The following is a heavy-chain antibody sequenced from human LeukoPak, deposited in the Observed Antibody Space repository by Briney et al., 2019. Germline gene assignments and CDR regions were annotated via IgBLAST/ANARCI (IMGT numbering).Heavy chain of an antibody. CDR2: IYYSGST. D-gene: IGHD6-19*01. V-gene: IGHV4-59*12. CDR3: AREDSSGWPHRTTRMDV. CDR1: GGSISSYY. J-gene: IGHJ6*02. Sequence: PSETLSLTCTVSGGSISSYYWSWIRQPPGKGLEWIGYIYYSGSTNYNPSLKSRVTISVDTSKNQFSVKLSSVTAADAAVYYCAREDSSGWPHRTTRMDVWGQGTTVTVSS.